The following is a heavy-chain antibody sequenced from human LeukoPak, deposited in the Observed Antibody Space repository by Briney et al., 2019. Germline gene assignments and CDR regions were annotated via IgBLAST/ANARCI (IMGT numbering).Heavy chain of an antibody. V-gene: IGHV4-34*01. D-gene: IGHD6-19*01. CDR1: GGSFSGYY. CDR2: IYYTGST. Sequence: SETLSLTCAVYGGSFSGYYLGWIRQPPGKGLEWIGNIYYTGSTYYNASLQSRVTLSIDMSKNQFSLRLSSVTAADTAMYYCVKSGGYGLIDYWGQGTLVTVSS. CDR3: VKSGGYGLIDY. J-gene: IGHJ4*02.